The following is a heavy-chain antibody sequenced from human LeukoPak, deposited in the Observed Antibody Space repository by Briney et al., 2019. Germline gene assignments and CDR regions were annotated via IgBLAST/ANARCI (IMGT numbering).Heavy chain of an antibody. CDR3: ATIVRGLGPRNVRFDP. CDR2: IYITGNT. V-gene: IGHV4-4*07. J-gene: IGHJ5*02. Sequence: SETLSLTCTVSGGSINTYYWSWIRQPAGKGLEWIGRIYITGNTNYNPSLKGRVTMSVDTSKNQFSLKLTSVTAADTAVCYCATIVRGLGPRNVRFDPWGQGTLVTVSS. CDR1: GGSINTYY. D-gene: IGHD1-26*01.